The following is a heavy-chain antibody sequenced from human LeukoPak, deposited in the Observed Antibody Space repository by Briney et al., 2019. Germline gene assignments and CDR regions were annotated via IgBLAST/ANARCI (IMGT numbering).Heavy chain of an antibody. Sequence: SETLSLTCTVSGGSISSYYWSWIRQPPGKGLVWIGYIYYSGSTNYNPSLKSRVTISVDTSKNQFSLKLSSVTAADTAVYYCARATPWGSIAAAGTYWFDPWGQGTLVTVSS. D-gene: IGHD6-13*01. CDR1: GGSISSYY. V-gene: IGHV4-59*01. CDR2: IYYSGST. CDR3: ARATPWGSIAAAGTYWFDP. J-gene: IGHJ5*02.